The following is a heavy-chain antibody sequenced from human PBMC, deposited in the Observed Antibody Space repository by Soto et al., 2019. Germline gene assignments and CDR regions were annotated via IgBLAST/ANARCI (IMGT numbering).Heavy chain of an antibody. Sequence: PGGSLRLSCAASGFPFSIYWMSWVRQSPGKGLEWVANIKQDGSEKYYVDSVKGRFTISRDNAKNSLYLQMNSLRAEDTAVYYCAGVGSGSYNPLFDYWGQGTMVTVSS. D-gene: IGHD3-10*01. J-gene: IGHJ4*02. V-gene: IGHV3-7*03. CDR2: IKQDGSEK. CDR3: AGVGSGSYNPLFDY. CDR1: GFPFSIYW.